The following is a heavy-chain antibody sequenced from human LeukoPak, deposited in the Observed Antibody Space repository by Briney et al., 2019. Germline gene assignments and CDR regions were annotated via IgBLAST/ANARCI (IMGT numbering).Heavy chain of an antibody. CDR3: ARDPYNWNDGAFDI. D-gene: IGHD1-20*01. Sequence: ASVKVSCKASGYTFTSYGISWVRQAPGQGLEGMGWIRAYNGNTNYAPKLQGRVTMTTDTSTSTAYMELRSLRSDDTAVYYCARDPYNWNDGAFDIWGQGTMVTVSS. CDR2: IRAYNGNT. J-gene: IGHJ3*02. CDR1: GYTFTSYG. V-gene: IGHV1-18*01.